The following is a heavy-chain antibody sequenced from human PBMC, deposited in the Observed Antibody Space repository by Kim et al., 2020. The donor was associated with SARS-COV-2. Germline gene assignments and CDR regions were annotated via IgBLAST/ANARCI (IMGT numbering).Heavy chain of an antibody. J-gene: IGHJ4*02. Sequence: SETLSLTCTVSGGSISSYYWSWIRQPPGKGLEWIGYIYYSGSTNYNPSLKSRVTISVDTSKNQFSLKLSSVTAADTAVYYCARALVGYSSNWFFDYWGQGTLVTVSS. CDR2: IYYSGST. CDR3: ARALVGYSSNWFFDY. D-gene: IGHD6-13*01. CDR1: GGSISSYY. V-gene: IGHV4-59*13.